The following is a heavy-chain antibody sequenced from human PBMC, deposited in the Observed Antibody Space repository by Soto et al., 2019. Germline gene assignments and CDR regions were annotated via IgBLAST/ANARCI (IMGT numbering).Heavy chain of an antibody. J-gene: IGHJ4*02. CDR2: INPNSDVT. V-gene: IGHV1-2*02. CDR3: TRGGGDF. CDR1: GYTFTDYF. D-gene: IGHD6-25*01. Sequence: GASVKVSCKASGYTFTDYFIHWVRQAPGQGLEWMGWINPNSDVTNYAQKFQGRVTMTRDTSKNQLSLKLTSVTAADTAVYFCTRGGGDFWGQGTLVTVSS.